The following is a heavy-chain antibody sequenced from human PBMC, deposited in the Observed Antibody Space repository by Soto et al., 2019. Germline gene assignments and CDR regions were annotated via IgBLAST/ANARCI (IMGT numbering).Heavy chain of an antibody. V-gene: IGHV3-64*01. CDR3: ARRARPDFYYMDV. J-gene: IGHJ6*03. CDR2: ISSNGVGT. D-gene: IGHD6-6*01. Sequence: VQLAESGGGLAQPGGSLRLSCAAAGFTLSGYAMDWVRQAPGKGLEYVSGISSNGVGTYYANSVQGRFTISRDNSKNTVHRRVGSVMPEDMAVYYCARRARPDFYYMDVWGKGTTVTVSS. CDR1: GFTLSGYA.